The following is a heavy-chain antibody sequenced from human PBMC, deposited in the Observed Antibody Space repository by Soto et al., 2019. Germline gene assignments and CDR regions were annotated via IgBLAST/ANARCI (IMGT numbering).Heavy chain of an antibody. J-gene: IGHJ4*02. Sequence: SETLSLTCAVSGYSISSGYYWGWIRQPPGKGLEWIGSIYHSGSTYYNPSLKSRVTISVDTSKNQFSLKLSSVTAADTAVYYCARSGYSSSWDHFDYWGQGTLVTAPQ. CDR2: IYHSGST. CDR1: GYSISSGYY. D-gene: IGHD6-13*01. CDR3: ARSGYSSSWDHFDY. V-gene: IGHV4-38-2*01.